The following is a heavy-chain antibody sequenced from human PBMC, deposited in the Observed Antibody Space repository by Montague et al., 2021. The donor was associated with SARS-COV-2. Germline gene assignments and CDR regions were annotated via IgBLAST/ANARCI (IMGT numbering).Heavy chain of an antibody. J-gene: IGHJ4*02. V-gene: IGHV3-30*04. CDR1: DFSFTSDS. CDR3: VRGGQQPL. CDR2: ISNDGTNQ. D-gene: IGHD6-13*01. Sequence: SLRLSCAASDFSFTSDSMHWVRQAPDRGLEWVAAISNDGTNQYYVDSVEGRFSVSRDISKNTVFLHMDSLRPDDSAVYYCVRGGQQPLWGQGTLVTVSS.